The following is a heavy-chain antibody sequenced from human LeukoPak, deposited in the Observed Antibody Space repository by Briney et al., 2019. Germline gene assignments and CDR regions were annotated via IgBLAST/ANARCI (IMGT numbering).Heavy chain of an antibody. D-gene: IGHD7-27*01. CDR2: INHSGST. V-gene: IGHV4-34*01. CDR1: GGSFSGYY. Sequence: PSETLSLTCAVYGGSFSGYYWSWIRQPPGKGLEWIGEINHSGSTNYNPSLKSRVTISVDTSKNQFSLKLSSVTAADTAVYYCARGVRDGEEYNWFDPWGQGTLVTVSS. J-gene: IGHJ5*02. CDR3: ARGVRDGEEYNWFDP.